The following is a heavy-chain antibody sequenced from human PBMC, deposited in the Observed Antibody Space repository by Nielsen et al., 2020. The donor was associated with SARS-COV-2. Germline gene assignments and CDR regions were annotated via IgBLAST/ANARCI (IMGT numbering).Heavy chain of an antibody. CDR3: ARTGMGIAVAGDY. V-gene: IGHV4-39*01. D-gene: IGHD6-19*01. CDR2: IYYSGST. Sequence: SETLSLTCTVSGGSISSSSYYWGWIRQPSGKGLEWIGSIYYSGSTYYNPSLKSRVTISVDTSKNQFSLKLSSVTAADTAVYYCARTGMGIAVAGDYWGQGTLVTVSS. CDR1: GGSISSSSYY. J-gene: IGHJ4*02.